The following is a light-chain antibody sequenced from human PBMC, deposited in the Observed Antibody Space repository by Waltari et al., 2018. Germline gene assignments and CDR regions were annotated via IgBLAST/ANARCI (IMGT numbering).Light chain of an antibody. CDR2: KAS. CDR3: QQYQSHWT. CDR1: QYIGGR. J-gene: IGKJ1*01. Sequence: DIQMTQSPSTLSASVGDRVNITCGDSQYIGGRLAWYQQKPGKAPKLLVYKASSLESGVPSRFSGSGSGTEYTLSISSLEPDDFATYHCQQYQSHWTFGQGTKVEVQ. V-gene: IGKV1-5*03.